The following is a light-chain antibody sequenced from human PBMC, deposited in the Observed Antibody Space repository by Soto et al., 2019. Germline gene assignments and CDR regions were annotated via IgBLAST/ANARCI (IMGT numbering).Light chain of an antibody. CDR3: QQSYNTLA. CDR2: AAS. V-gene: IGKV1-39*01. J-gene: IGKJ3*01. CDR1: QDISNY. Sequence: DFQMTQSPSSLSASVGDRVTITCQASQDISNYLNWYQQKPGKXPXXLIFAASSLQSGVPSRFIGSGSGTEFTLAISSMQPEDFATEDCQQSYNTLAFGPGTKVDTK.